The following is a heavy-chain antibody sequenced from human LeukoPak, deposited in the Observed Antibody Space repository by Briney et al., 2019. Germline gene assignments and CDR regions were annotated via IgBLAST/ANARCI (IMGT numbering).Heavy chain of an antibody. J-gene: IGHJ4*02. CDR1: GFNVTAYA. CDR3: AIAYESGSFYRAFAY. D-gene: IGHD3-10*01. CDR2: ISGDSDNK. Sequence: GGSLRLSCAASGFNVTAYAMYWVRQPPGKSLEWVSLISGDSDNKYSAASVKGRFAISRDNSKNSLYLQMNSLTTEDTALYYCAIAYESGSFYRAFAYWGQGALVTVSS. V-gene: IGHV3-43*02.